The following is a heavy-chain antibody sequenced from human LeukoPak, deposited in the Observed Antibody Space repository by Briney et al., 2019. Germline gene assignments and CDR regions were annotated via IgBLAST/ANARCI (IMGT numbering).Heavy chain of an antibody. V-gene: IGHV3-30*02. CDR3: ARDIHSVAFDI. Sequence: GGSLRLSCAASGFTFISYGMHWVRQAPGKGLEWVAFIRYDDGSHKFYADSVKGRFTISRDNAKRSVYLQMNSLGVEDTAVYYCARDIHSVAFDIWGQGTMVTVSS. CDR1: GFTFISYG. J-gene: IGHJ3*02. CDR2: IRYDDGSHK.